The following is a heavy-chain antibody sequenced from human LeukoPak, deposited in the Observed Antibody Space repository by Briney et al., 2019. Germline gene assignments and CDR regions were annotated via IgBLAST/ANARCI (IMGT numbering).Heavy chain of an antibody. Sequence: ASVKVSCKASGGTFSSYAISWVRQAPGQGLEWMGGIIPIFGTANYAQKFQGRVTITTDEPTSTAYMELSSLRSEDTAVYYCARGLTMGSRFDYWGQGTLVTVSS. J-gene: IGHJ4*02. V-gene: IGHV1-69*05. CDR3: ARGLTMGSRFDY. D-gene: IGHD3-10*01. CDR2: IIPIFGTA. CDR1: GGTFSSYA.